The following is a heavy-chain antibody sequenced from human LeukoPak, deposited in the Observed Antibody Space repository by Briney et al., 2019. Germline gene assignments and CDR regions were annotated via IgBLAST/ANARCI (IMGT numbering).Heavy chain of an antibody. D-gene: IGHD3-10*01. CDR2: ISAYNGNT. J-gene: IGHJ4*02. V-gene: IGHV1-18*01. CDR1: GYTFTSYG. CDR3: ARDLVSHYYGSGSFN. Sequence: ASVKVSCKASGYTFTSYGISWVRQAPGQGLEWMGWISAYNGNTNYAQKLQGRVTMTTDTSTSTAYMELRSLRPDDTAVYYCARDLVSHYYGSGSFNWGQGTLVTVSS.